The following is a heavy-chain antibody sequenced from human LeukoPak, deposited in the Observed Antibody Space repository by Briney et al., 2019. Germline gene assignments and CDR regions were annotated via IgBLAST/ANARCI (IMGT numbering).Heavy chain of an antibody. CDR1: GFTFGSNA. CDR3: ASGYNSVGGYYFDY. D-gene: IGHD2-15*01. V-gene: IGHV3-23*01. Sequence: AGGSLRLSCAASGFTFGSNAMSWVRQAPGKGLEWVSGITVSGGSTYYADSVKGRFTISRDISKNTLYLQMNSLRAEDTALYYCASGYNSVGGYYFDYWGQGTLVTVSS. J-gene: IGHJ4*02. CDR2: ITVSGGST.